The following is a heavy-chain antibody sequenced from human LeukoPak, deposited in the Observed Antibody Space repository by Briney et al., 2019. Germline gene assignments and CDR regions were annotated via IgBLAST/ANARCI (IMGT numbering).Heavy chain of an antibody. Sequence: GGSLRLSCAASGFTFSSYAMHWVRQAPGKGLEWVAVISYDGSNKYYADSVKGRFTISRDNSKNTLYLQMNSLRAEDTAVYYCARGPDIVAVVAAYYFDYWGQGTLVTVSS. CDR1: GFTFSSYA. J-gene: IGHJ4*02. CDR3: ARGPDIVAVVAAYYFDY. D-gene: IGHD2-15*01. V-gene: IGHV3-30-3*01. CDR2: ISYDGSNK.